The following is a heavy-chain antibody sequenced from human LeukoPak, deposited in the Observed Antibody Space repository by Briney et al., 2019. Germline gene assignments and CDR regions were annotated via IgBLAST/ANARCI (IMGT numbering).Heavy chain of an antibody. Sequence: ASVKVSCKASGYIFDIYAMIWVRQAPGQGLELMGWINTNTGNPTYAQGFTGRFVFSLDTSVSTAYLQISSLKAEDTAVYYCARDYSLTLGTTTYFQHWGQGTLVRLL. CDR2: INTNTGNP. J-gene: IGHJ1*01. CDR1: GYIFDIYA. CDR3: ARDYSLTLGTTTYFQH. D-gene: IGHD1-1*01. V-gene: IGHV7-4-1*02.